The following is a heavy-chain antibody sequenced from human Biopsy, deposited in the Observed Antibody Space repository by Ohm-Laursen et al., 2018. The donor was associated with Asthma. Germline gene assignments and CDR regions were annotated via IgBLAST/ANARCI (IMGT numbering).Heavy chain of an antibody. D-gene: IGHD7-27*01. Sequence: SLRLSCTASGFTFGDYWMSWVRQVPGKGLEWVANIKHDGSEKNHVDSLKGRFTISRDNPRNSLYLQMNSLRAEDTAVYYCARDAPTGGYIDYWGLGTLVTVSP. CDR1: GFTFGDYW. CDR2: IKHDGSEK. J-gene: IGHJ4*02. V-gene: IGHV3-7*01. CDR3: ARDAPTGGYIDY.